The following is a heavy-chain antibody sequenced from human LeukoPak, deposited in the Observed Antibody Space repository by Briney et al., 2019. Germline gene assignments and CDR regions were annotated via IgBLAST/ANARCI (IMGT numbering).Heavy chain of an antibody. Sequence: PSQTLSLTCTVSGGSIGNDGYYWNWLRQHPGRGLEWIAFIYYSGAASYNPSLKSRVTISVDTSTNQFSLKLTPVTAADAAVYFCARRRYYGFSGDSWGQGTLVTVSS. D-gene: IGHD3-10*01. CDR3: ARRRYYGFSGDS. CDR1: GGSIGNDGYY. V-gene: IGHV4-31*03. J-gene: IGHJ4*02. CDR2: IYYSGAA.